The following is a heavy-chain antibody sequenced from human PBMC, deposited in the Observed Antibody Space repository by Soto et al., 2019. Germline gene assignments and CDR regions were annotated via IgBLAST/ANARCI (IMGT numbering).Heavy chain of an antibody. J-gene: IGHJ4*02. CDR2: INHSGGT. CDR1: GGSFSGYY. D-gene: IGHD4-17*01. CDR3: ARFSVTTPNFDY. V-gene: IGHV4-34*01. Sequence: PSETLSLTCAVYGGSFSGYYWSWIRQPPGKGLEWIGEINHSGGTNYNPSLKSRVTISVDTSKNQFSLKLSSVTAADTAVYYCARFSVTTPNFDYWGQGTLVTVSS.